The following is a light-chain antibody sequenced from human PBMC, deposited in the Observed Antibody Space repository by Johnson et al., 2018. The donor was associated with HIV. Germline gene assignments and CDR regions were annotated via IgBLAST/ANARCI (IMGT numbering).Light chain of an antibody. CDR3: GTWDSSLTTSYV. V-gene: IGLV1-51*01. Sequence: QSVLTQPPSVSAAPGQKVTISCSGSSSNIGNNYVSWYQQLPGTAPKLLIYDNNKRPSGIPDLFSGSKSGTSATLCITGLQTGDEADYYCGTWDSSLTTSYVFGPGTKVIVV. CDR1: SSNIGNNY. CDR2: DNN. J-gene: IGLJ1*01.